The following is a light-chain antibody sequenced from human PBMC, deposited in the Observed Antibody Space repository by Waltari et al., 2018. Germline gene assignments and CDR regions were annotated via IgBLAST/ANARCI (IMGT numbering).Light chain of an antibody. Sequence: QSALTQPASVSGSPGQSITIPCTGTSSNIWDYNLVSWFQHHPGKVPELVMYYVTKRPSGISDRFSGSKSGNTASLTIAALQADDEADYYCCSYSTSGSWMFGGGTKVTVL. CDR2: YVT. CDR3: CSYSTSGSWM. J-gene: IGLJ3*02. V-gene: IGLV2-23*02. CDR1: SSNIWDYNL.